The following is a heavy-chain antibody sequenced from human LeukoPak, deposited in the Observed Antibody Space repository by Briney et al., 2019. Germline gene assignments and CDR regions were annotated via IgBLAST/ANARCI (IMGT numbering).Heavy chain of an antibody. V-gene: IGHV3-48*02. J-gene: IGHJ4*02. CDR3: ARDPRYCSGDSCYDF. Sequence: GGSLRLSCAASGFTFSSYSMNWVRQAPGKGLEWVSYISIGSSTTYYADSVKGRFTISRDTAKSSLYLQMNSLRDKDTAMYYCARDPRYCSGDSCYDFWGQGTLVTVSS. CDR2: ISIGSSTT. CDR1: GFTFSSYS. D-gene: IGHD2-15*01.